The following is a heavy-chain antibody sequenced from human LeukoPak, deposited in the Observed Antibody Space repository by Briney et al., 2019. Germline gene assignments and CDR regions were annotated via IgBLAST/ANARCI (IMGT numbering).Heavy chain of an antibody. Sequence: PGGSLRLSCAASGFIVSDNYMSWVRQAPGKGLEWVSVIYSGGNTYYADSVKGRFTISRDNSKNTLYLQMNSLRAEDTAVYYCARAPKSCSSSRCYAGVVDYWGQGTLVTVSS. CDR1: GFIVSDNY. V-gene: IGHV3-53*01. CDR3: ARAPKSCSSSRCYAGVVDY. J-gene: IGHJ4*02. D-gene: IGHD2-2*01. CDR2: IYSGGNT.